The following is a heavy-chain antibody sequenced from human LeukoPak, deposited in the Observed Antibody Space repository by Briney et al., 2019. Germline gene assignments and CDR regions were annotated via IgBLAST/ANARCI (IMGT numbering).Heavy chain of an antibody. D-gene: IGHD5-18*01. CDR3: AREDTAMGYSGIDY. V-gene: IGHV1-69*06. CDR2: IIPIFGTA. J-gene: IGHJ4*02. Sequence: EASVKVSCKASGGTFSSYAISWVRQAPGQGLEWMGGIIPIFGTANYAQKFQGRVTITADKSTSTAYMELSSLRSEGTAVYYCAREDTAMGYSGIDYWGQGTLVTVSS. CDR1: GGTFSSYA.